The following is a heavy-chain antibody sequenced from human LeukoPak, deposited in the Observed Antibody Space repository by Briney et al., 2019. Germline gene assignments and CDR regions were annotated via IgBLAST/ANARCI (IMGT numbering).Heavy chain of an antibody. CDR1: GGSISSYY. Sequence: SETLSLTCTVSGGSISSYYWSWIRQPAWKGLEWIGSIYTSGSTNYNPSLKSRVTMSVDTSKNQFSLKLSSVTAADTAVYYCARDRLRGARVSVAPSIAVAGMEGWYFDLWGRGTLVTVSS. CDR3: ARDRLRGARVSVAPSIAVAGMEGWYFDL. D-gene: IGHD6-19*01. J-gene: IGHJ2*01. V-gene: IGHV4-4*07. CDR2: IYTSGST.